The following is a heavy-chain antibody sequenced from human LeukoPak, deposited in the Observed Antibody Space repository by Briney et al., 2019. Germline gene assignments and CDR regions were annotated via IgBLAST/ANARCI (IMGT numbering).Heavy chain of an antibody. CDR3: ARGPYAYTSSATLGSYNWFDP. V-gene: IGHV5-51*01. D-gene: IGHD2-2*02. CDR2: IFPGDAHT. J-gene: IGHJ5*02. Sequence: GASLEISRQASDSSSPNYWIGGGRRLPGKGLEWMGIIFPGDAHTRYSPSFQDQVTISVDKSISTAYLQWSSLKAPDTAMYYCARGPYAYTSSATLGSYNWFDPWGQGSLVTVSS. CDR1: DSSSPNYW.